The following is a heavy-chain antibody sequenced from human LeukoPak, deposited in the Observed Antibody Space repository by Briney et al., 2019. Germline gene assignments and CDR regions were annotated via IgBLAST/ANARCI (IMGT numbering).Heavy chain of an antibody. Sequence: GGSLRLSCAASGFTFSSYGMSWVRQAPGKGLEWVSTISGSGGSPYYADSVKGRFTISRDNSKNTLYLQVNSLRAEDTAVYYCAKTIAWYYFDYWGQGTLVTVSS. CDR1: GFTFSSYG. D-gene: IGHD3-3*02. CDR2: ISGSGGSP. V-gene: IGHV3-23*01. CDR3: AKTIAWYYFDY. J-gene: IGHJ4*02.